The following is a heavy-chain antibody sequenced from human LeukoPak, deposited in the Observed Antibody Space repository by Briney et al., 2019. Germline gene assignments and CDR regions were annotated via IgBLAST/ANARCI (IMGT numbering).Heavy chain of an antibody. Sequence: GASVKVSCKASGYTFTGYYMHWVRQAPGQGLEWMGRINPNSGGTNYAQKFQGRVTMTRNTSIGTAYMELSSLRSEDTAIYYCVRVPPGTTIYAYWGQGTLVTVSS. J-gene: IGHJ4*02. CDR3: VRVPPGTTIYAY. V-gene: IGHV1-2*06. CDR1: GYTFTGYY. D-gene: IGHD1-14*01. CDR2: INPNSGGT.